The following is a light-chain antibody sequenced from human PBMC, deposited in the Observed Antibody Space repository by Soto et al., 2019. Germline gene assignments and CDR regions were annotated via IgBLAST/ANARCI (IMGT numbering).Light chain of an antibody. CDR3: QQYGSSIT. V-gene: IGKV3-20*01. CDR1: QSVKSSY. Sequence: EIVLTQSTGTLSLSPGERATLPCIASQSVKSSYLAWYQHKPGQAPRLLIYGTSSRATGIPDRFSGSGSGTDFTLTISRLEPEDFAVYYCQQYGSSITFGQGTRLEIK. CDR2: GTS. J-gene: IGKJ5*01.